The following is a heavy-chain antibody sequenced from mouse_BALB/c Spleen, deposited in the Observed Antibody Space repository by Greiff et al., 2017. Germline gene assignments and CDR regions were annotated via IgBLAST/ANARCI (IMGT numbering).Heavy chain of an antibody. V-gene: IGHV3-6*02. D-gene: IGHD1-1*02. CDR1: GYSITSGYY. CDR3: AREGGISLYAMDY. CDR2: ISYDGSN. J-gene: IGHJ4*01. Sequence: EVKLQESGPGLVKPSQSLSLTCSVTGYSITSGYYWNWIRQFPGNKLEWMGYISYDGSNNYNPSLKNRISITRDTSKNQFFLKLNSVTTEDTATYYCAREGGISLYAMDYWGQGTSVTVSS.